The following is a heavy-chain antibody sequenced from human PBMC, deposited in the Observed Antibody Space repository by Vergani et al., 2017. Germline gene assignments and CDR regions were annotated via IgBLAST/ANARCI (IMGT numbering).Heavy chain of an antibody. CDR1: GFTFSSYA. J-gene: IGHJ5*02. Sequence: QVQLVESGGGVVQPGRSLRLSCAASGFTFSSYAMHWVRQAPGKGLEWVAVISYDGSNKYYADSVKGRFTISRDNSKNTLYLQMNSLRAEDTAVYYCARCPRYQLLSVWFDPWGQGTLVIVSS. V-gene: IGHV3-30-3*01. CDR3: ARCPRYQLLSVWFDP. CDR2: ISYDGSNK. D-gene: IGHD2-2*01.